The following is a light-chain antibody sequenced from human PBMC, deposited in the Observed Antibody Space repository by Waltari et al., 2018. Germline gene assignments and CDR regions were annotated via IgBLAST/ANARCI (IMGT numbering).Light chain of an antibody. CDR1: QRFLYSSNNKNY. CDR3: QQYHSSPLT. Sequence: VMTKSPDSLAVSPGGEAATNCNSHQRFLYSSNNKNYFAWYQQRPGQPPKLLIYSASYRATGVPDRFSGSGSGTDFTLTISSLQAEDFAVYYCQQYHSSPLTFGGGTKVEIK. V-gene: IGKV4-1*01. CDR2: SAS. J-gene: IGKJ4*01.